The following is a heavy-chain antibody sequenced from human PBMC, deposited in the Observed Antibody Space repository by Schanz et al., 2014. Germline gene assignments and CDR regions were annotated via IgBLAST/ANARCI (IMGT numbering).Heavy chain of an antibody. D-gene: IGHD1-1*01. Sequence: EADLVESGGGLVQPGGSLRLSCAASGFTLSNSDMHWVRQGTGKGLEWVSTIGYLGDTYYPDSVKGRFTVSRDSGQNSVYLQMNSLRAGDTAVYYCARGTDWNLHYWGQGALVTVSS. CDR1: GFTLSNSD. V-gene: IGHV3-13*01. CDR3: ARGTDWNLHY. J-gene: IGHJ4*02. CDR2: IGYLGDT.